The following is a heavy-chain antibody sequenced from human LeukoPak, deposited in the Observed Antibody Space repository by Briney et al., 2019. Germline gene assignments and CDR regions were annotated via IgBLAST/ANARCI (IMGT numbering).Heavy chain of an antibody. CDR3: ARAIWFGEGHDY. J-gene: IGHJ4*02. V-gene: IGHV4-39*07. D-gene: IGHD3-10*01. Sequence: PSEALSLTCTVSGGSISSSSYYWGWIRQPPGKGLEWIGEINHSGSTNYNPSLKSRVTISVSTSKNQFSLQLTSVTAADTAVYYCARAIWFGEGHDYWGQGTLVTVSS. CDR2: INHSGST. CDR1: GGSISSSSYY.